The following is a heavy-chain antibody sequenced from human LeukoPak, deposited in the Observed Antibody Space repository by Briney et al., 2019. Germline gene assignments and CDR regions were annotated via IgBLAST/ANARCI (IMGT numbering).Heavy chain of an antibody. V-gene: IGHV3-15*01. Sequence: PGGSLRLSCAASGFTFNNAWMNWVRQAPGKGLEWVGRIRSKNVGGTTDYAAPVKGRFTISRDDSKNTVYLQMNSLKIEDTAVYYCTSHAAFDPWGQGTLVTVSS. CDR1: GFTFNNAW. CDR2: IRSKNVGGTT. CDR3: TSHAAFDP. J-gene: IGHJ5*02.